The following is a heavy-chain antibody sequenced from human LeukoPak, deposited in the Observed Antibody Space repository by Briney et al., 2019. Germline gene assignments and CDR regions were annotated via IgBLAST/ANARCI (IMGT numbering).Heavy chain of an antibody. D-gene: IGHD6-13*01. V-gene: IGHV4-34*01. CDR3: ARGYSSSWYGPVKGWFDP. Sequence: SETLSLTCAVYGGSFSGYYWSWIRQPPGKGLKWIGEINHSGSTNYNPSLKSRVTISVDTSKNQFSLKLSSVTAADTAVYYCARGYSSSWYGPVKGWFDPWGQGTLVTVSS. CDR1: GGSFSGYY. J-gene: IGHJ5*02. CDR2: INHSGST.